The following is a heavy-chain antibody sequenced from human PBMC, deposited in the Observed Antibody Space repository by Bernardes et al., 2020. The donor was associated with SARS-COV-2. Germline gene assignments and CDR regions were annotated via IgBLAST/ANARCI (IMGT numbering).Heavy chain of an antibody. J-gene: IGHJ4*02. V-gene: IGHV1-18*01. D-gene: IGHD3-3*01. CDR1: GYTFTSYG. Sequence: ASVKVSCKTSGYTFTSYGISWVRQAPGHGLEWVGWINSYDRSREFADSLQGRVTLTTDASTSTAYLELRSLRSDDTAIYYCARVKIFTVVPLEWGQGTQVTVSS. CDR3: ARVKIFTVVPLE. CDR2: INSYDRSR.